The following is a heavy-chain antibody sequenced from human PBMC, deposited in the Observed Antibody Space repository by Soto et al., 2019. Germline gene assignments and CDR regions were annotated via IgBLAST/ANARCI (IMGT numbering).Heavy chain of an antibody. V-gene: IGHV1-8*01. CDR2: MNPNSLNT. D-gene: IGHD3-9*01. CDR1: GYTFTNYD. CDR3: VRGGGYYNLLTGYDY. J-gene: IGHJ4*02. Sequence: GASVKVSCKTSGYTFTNYDVNWVRQAPGQGLEWMGWMNPNSLNTDYAQKFQGRITMTRNTSISTAYMDLRSLRSEDTAVYYCVRGGGYYNLLTGYDYWGQGTPVTVS.